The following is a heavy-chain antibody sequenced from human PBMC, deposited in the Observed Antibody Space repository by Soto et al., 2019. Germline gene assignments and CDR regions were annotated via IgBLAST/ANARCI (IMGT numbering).Heavy chain of an antibody. CDR3: ARDAPVTSQGRWFDP. CDR1: GGSISSGGYY. D-gene: IGHD4-4*01. V-gene: IGHV4-31*03. J-gene: IGHJ5*02. Sequence: QVQLQESGPGLVKPSQTLSLTCTVSGGSISSGGYYWSWIRQHPGKGLEWIGYIYYSGSTYYNPSLKSRVTKSVDTSKNQFSLKLSSVTAADTAVYYGARDAPVTSQGRWFDPWGQGTLVTVSS. CDR2: IYYSGST.